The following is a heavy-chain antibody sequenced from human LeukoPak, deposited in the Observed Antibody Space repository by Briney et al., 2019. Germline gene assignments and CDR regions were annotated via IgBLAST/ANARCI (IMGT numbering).Heavy chain of an antibody. CDR2: ISSSSSYI. J-gene: IGHJ4*02. D-gene: IGHD2-2*01. Sequence: GGSLRLSCAASGFTFSSYSMNWVRQAPGKGLEWVSSISSSSSYIYYAASVKGRFTISRDNAKNSLYLQMNSLRAEDTAVYYCASQVVPAALSDYWGQGTLVTVSS. CDR3: ASQVVPAALSDY. CDR1: GFTFSSYS. V-gene: IGHV3-21*01.